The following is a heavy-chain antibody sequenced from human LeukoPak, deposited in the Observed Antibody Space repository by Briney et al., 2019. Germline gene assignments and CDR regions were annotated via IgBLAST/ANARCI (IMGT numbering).Heavy chain of an antibody. Sequence: GASVKVSCKASGGTFSSYAISWVRQAPGQGLEWMGRITPIFGTANYAQKFQGRVTITTDESTSTAYMELSSLRSEDTAVYYCARDGGDFWSGCYGYWGQGTLVTVSS. CDR2: ITPIFGTA. D-gene: IGHD3-3*01. CDR3: ARDGGDFWSGCYGY. CDR1: GGTFSSYA. J-gene: IGHJ4*02. V-gene: IGHV1-69*05.